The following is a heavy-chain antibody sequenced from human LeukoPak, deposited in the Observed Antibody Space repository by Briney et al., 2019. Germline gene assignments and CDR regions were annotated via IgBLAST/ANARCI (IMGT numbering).Heavy chain of an antibody. CDR1: GFTFSSYA. Sequence: GGSLRLSCAASGFTFSSYAMSWVRQAPGEGLEWVSAISGSGGSTYYADSVKGRFTISRDNSKNTLYLQMNSLRAEDTAVYYCAKSGESAAAVAPFYYYYGMDVWGQGTTVTVSS. CDR2: ISGSGGST. J-gene: IGHJ6*02. D-gene: IGHD6-13*01. CDR3: AKSGESAAAVAPFYYYYGMDV. V-gene: IGHV3-23*01.